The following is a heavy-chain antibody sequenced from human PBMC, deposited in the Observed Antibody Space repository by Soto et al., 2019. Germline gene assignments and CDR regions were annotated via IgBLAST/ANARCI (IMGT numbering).Heavy chain of an antibody. CDR1: GGSISSYY. CDR2: IYTSGST. J-gene: IGHJ4*02. Sequence: PSETLSLTCTVSGGSISSYYWSWIRQPSGKGLEWIGRIYTSGSTNYNPSLKSRVTMSVDTSKNQFSLKLRSVTAADTAVYYCARDLKFGQADYWGQGSQVTVSS. CDR3: ARDLKFGQADY. D-gene: IGHD3-10*01. V-gene: IGHV4-4*07.